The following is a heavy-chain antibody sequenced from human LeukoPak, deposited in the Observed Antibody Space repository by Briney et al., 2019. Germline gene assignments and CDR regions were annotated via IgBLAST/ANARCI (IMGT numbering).Heavy chain of an antibody. V-gene: IGHV4-31*03. CDR2: IYYSGST. CDR1: GGSISSGGYY. D-gene: IGHD3-22*01. J-gene: IGHJ4*02. CDR3: ARAKGYYYDSSGYPPHPWYFDY. Sequence: SETLSLTCTVSGGSISSGGYYWSWIRQHPGKGLEWIGYIYYSGSTYYNPSLKSRVTISVDTSKNQFSLKLSSVTAADTAVYYCARAKGYYYDSSGYPPHPWYFDYWGQGTLVTVSS.